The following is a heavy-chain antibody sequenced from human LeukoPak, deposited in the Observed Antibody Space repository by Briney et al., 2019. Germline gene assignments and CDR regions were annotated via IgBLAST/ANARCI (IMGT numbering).Heavy chain of an antibody. Sequence: SETLSLTCTVSGDSISSGGYHWSWIRQPAGKGLEWIGRIYPSGSTNYNPSLKSRVTMSVDMSKNQFSLTLSPLTAPDTAMYICARTSSSISSYAMDVWGQGTTVTVSS. CDR2: IYPSGST. J-gene: IGHJ6*02. V-gene: IGHV4-61*02. CDR1: GDSISSGGYH. CDR3: ARTSSSISSYAMDV. D-gene: IGHD6-13*01.